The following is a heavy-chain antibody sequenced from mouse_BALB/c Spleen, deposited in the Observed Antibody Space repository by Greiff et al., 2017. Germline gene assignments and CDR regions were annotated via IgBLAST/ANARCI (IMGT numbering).Heavy chain of an antibody. Sequence: VQLQQSGAELVRPGSSVKISCKASGYAFSSYWMNWVKQRPGQGLEWIGQIYPGDGDTNYNGKFKGKATLTADKSSSTAYMQLSILTSEDSAVYFCASPITTVVASDYWGQGTTLTVSS. D-gene: IGHD1-1*01. CDR3: ASPITTVVASDY. CDR2: IYPGDGDT. J-gene: IGHJ2*01. V-gene: IGHV1-80*01. CDR1: GYAFSSYW.